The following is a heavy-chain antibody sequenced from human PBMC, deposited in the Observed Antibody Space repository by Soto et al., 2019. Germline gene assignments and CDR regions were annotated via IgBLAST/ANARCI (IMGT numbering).Heavy chain of an antibody. CDR2: ISYDGSNK. J-gene: IGHJ5*02. CDR3: AKDRFETTMINWFDP. Sequence: KGLEWVAVISYDGSNKYYADSVKGRFTISRDNSKNTLYLQMNSLRAEDTAVYYCAKDRFETTMINWFDPWGQGTLVTLSS. D-gene: IGHD3-22*01. V-gene: IGHV3-30*18.